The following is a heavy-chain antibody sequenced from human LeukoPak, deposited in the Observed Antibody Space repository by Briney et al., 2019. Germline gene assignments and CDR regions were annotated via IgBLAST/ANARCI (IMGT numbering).Heavy chain of an antibody. CDR1: GFTFSSYG. CDR3: ARVGYCSGGSCYPEYFDY. Sequence: GGSLRLSCAASGFTFSSYGMSWVRQAPGKGLGWVAVISYDGSNKYYADSVKGRFTISRDNAKNTLYLQMNSLRAEDTAVYYCARVGYCSGGSCYPEYFDYWGQGTLVTVSS. V-gene: IGHV3-30*03. CDR2: ISYDGSNK. D-gene: IGHD2-15*01. J-gene: IGHJ4*02.